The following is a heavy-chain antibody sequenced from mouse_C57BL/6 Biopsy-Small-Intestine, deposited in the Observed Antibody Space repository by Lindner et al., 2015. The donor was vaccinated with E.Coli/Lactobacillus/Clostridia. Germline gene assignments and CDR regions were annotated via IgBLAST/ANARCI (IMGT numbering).Heavy chain of an antibody. CDR2: VNPNNGGT. V-gene: IGHV1-22*01. CDR1: GYTFTDYN. J-gene: IGHJ3*01. CDR3: GSAWFAY. Sequence: VQLQESGPELVKPGASVKMSCKASGYTFTDYNMHWVKQSHGKSLEWIGYVNPNNGGTTYNQKFKGKATLTVNKSSSTAYMDLRGLTSEDSAVYYCGSAWFAYWGQGTLVTVSA.